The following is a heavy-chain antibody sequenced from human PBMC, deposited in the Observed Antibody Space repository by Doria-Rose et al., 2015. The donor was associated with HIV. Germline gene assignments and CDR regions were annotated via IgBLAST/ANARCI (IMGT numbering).Heavy chain of an antibody. V-gene: IGHV4-34*01. J-gene: IGHJ6*02. CDR2: INPSGST. CDR1: GGSFSGYY. D-gene: IGHD1-1*01. Sequence: QVQLQQWGAGLVKPSETLSLTCAVFGGSFSGYYWSWIRPSPGQRLEWNGGINPSGSTNYITSLKSRVTISLDTSKNLFSLKLSSVTAADTAVYYCARGLLRGGWNDVDYYYGMDVWGQGTTVTVSS. CDR3: ARGLLRGGWNDVDYYYGMDV.